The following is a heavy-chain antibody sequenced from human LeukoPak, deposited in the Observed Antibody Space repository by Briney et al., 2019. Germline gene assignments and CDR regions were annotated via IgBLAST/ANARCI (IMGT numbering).Heavy chain of an antibody. D-gene: IGHD4-17*01. J-gene: IGHJ4*02. V-gene: IGHV4-34*01. CDR1: GGSFSGYY. CDR2: INHSGST. CDR3: ASGGGYGDPFDY. Sequence: SETLSLTCAVYGGSFSGYYWSWVRQPPGKGLEWIGEINHSGSTNYNPSLKSRVTISVDTSKNQFSLKLSSVTAADTAVYYCASGGGYGDPFDYWGQGTLVTVSS.